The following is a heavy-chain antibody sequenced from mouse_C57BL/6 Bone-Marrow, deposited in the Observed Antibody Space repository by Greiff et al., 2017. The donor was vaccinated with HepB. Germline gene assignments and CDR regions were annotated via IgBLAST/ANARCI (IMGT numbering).Heavy chain of an antibody. CDR3: ARGKNDYDDWYFDV. D-gene: IGHD2-4*01. CDR1: GYTFTSYW. J-gene: IGHJ1*03. CDR2: IDPSDSET. Sequence: QVQLQQPGAELVRPGSSVKLSCKASGYTFTSYWMHWVKQRPIQGLEWIGNIDPSDSETHYNQKFKDKATLTVDKSSSTAYMQLSSLTSEDSAVYYCARGKNDYDDWYFDVWGTGTTVTVSS. V-gene: IGHV1-52*01.